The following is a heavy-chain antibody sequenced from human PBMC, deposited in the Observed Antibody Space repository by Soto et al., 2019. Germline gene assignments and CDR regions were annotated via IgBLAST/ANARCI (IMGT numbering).Heavy chain of an antibody. Sequence: QVQLVQSGAEVKKPGSSVKVSCKASGGTFSSYTISWVRQAPGQGLEWMGRIIPILGIANYAQKFQGRVTITADKSTSTAYMELSSLRSEDTAVYYCARDPTTNIAADGTGLDYWDQGTLVTVSS. CDR1: GGTFSSYT. CDR2: IIPILGIA. J-gene: IGHJ4*02. V-gene: IGHV1-69*08. CDR3: ARDPTTNIAADGTGLDY. D-gene: IGHD6-13*01.